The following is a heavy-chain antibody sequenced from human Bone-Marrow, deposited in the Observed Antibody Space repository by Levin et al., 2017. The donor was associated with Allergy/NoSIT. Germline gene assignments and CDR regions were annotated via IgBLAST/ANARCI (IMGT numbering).Heavy chain of an antibody. J-gene: IGHJ3*02. Sequence: GGSLRLSCAASGFTFSDFGMRWARQAPGKGPEWVSGIGGRGDVTKYADSVKGRFTISRDNSKNTLYLQMNSLRAEDTAIYYCARDMREYNYGPNDCFDMWGQGTTVTVSS. CDR2: IGGRGDVT. CDR1: GFTFSDFG. V-gene: IGHV3-23*01. D-gene: IGHD3-10*01. CDR3: ARDMREYNYGPNDCFDM.